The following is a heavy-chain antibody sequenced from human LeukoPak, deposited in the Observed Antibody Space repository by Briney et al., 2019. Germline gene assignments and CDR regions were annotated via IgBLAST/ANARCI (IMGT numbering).Heavy chain of an antibody. CDR2: IIPIFGTA. V-gene: IGHV1-69*06. D-gene: IGHD3-10*01. Sequence: SVKVSCKASGGTFSSYAISWVRQAPGQGLEWMGGIIPIFGTANYAQKFQGRVTITADKSTSTAYMELSSLRSEDTAAYYCARESDDYYGSGSAFDYWGQGTLVTVSS. CDR3: ARESDDYYGSGSAFDY. CDR1: GGTFSSYA. J-gene: IGHJ4*02.